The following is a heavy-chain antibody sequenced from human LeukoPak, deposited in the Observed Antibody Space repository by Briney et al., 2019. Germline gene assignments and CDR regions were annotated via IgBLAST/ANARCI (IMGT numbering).Heavy chain of an antibody. Sequence: GESLKISCAASGFTFSSYGMHWVRQAPGKGLGWVAVISYDGSNKYYADSVKGQFTISRDNSKNTLYLQMNSLRAEDTAVYYCAKDPRYGDYFGSPSRGSNWFDPWGQGTLVTVSS. J-gene: IGHJ5*02. D-gene: IGHD4-17*01. CDR3: AKDPRYGDYFGSPSRGSNWFDP. CDR2: ISYDGSNK. CDR1: GFTFSSYG. V-gene: IGHV3-30*18.